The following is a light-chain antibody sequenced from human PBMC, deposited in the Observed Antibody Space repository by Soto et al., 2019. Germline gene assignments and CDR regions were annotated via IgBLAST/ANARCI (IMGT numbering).Light chain of an antibody. CDR2: GAS. CDR3: QQYGSAPWIT. CDR1: QSVSSSY. V-gene: IGKV3-20*01. J-gene: IGKJ5*01. Sequence: SCXGIQSVSSSYLAWYQQKPGQAPRLLIYGASSRATGIPDRFSGSGSGTDFTLTISRLEPEDFAVYYCQQYGSAPWITFGHGTRLEIK.